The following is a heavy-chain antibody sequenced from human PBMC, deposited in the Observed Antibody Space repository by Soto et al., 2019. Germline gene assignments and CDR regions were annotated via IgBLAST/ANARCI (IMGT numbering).Heavy chain of an antibody. CDR1: GFTFSSYG. Sequence: GGSLRLSCAASGFTFSSYGMHWVRQAPGKGLEWVAVISYDGSNKYYADSVKGRFTISRDNSKNTLYLQMNSLRAEDTAVYYCAKVDYGGNWDYYYYGMDVWGQGTTVTVSS. CDR3: AKVDYGGNWDYYYYGMDV. D-gene: IGHD4-17*01. V-gene: IGHV3-30*18. CDR2: ISYDGSNK. J-gene: IGHJ6*02.